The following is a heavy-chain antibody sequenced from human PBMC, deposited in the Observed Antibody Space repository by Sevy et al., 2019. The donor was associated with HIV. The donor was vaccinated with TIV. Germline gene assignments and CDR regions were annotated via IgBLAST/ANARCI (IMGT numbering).Heavy chain of an antibody. D-gene: IGHD1-1*01. Sequence: ASVKVSCKASGYTFTGYYMHWVRQAPGQGLEWMGWINPNSGGTNYAQKFQGRVTMTRDTSISTAYMELSRLRSDDTAVYYCARVNWKLRDLPTGSFDYWGQGTLVTVSS. CDR1: GYTFTGYY. CDR2: INPNSGGT. J-gene: IGHJ4*02. V-gene: IGHV1-2*02. CDR3: ARVNWKLRDLPTGSFDY.